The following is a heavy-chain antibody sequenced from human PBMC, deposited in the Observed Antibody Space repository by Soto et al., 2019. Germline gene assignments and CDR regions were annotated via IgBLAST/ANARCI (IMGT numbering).Heavy chain of an antibody. CDR2: IVVGSGNT. J-gene: IGHJ4*02. D-gene: IGHD3-22*01. CDR1: GFTFTSSA. Sequence: QMQLVQSGPEVKKPGTSVKVSCKASGFTFTSSAVQWVRQARGPRLEWIGWIVVGSGNTNYAQKFQERDTITRDMSTSTAYMERSSLRSEDTAVYYCAAGYDSSGYLALFDYWGQGTLVTVSS. V-gene: IGHV1-58*01. CDR3: AAGYDSSGYLALFDY.